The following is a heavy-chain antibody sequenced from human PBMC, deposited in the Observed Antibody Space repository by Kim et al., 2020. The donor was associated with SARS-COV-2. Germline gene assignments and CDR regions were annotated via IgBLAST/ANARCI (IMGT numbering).Heavy chain of an antibody. V-gene: IGHV3-74*01. Sequence: GGSLRLSCAASGFTFSSYSMHWVRQAPGKGLVWVSRIKSDGKTITYADSVRGRFTVSRDNGKNALFLQMSSLRAEDTATYYCVRESPDTFTTYAASWHFFDYWGRGSLVTVSS. J-gene: IGHJ4*02. CDR2: IKSDGKTI. CDR3: VRESPDTFTTYAASWHFFDY. D-gene: IGHD3-10*01. CDR1: GFTFSSYS.